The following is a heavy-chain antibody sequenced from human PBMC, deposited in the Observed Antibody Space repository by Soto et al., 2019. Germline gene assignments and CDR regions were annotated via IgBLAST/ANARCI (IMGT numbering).Heavy chain of an antibody. CDR3: ARAVRQQIPVYYYYMDV. Sequence: PSETLFLTCTVSGGSISSGGYYWSWIRQHPGKGLEWIGYIYYSGSTYYNPSLKSRVTISVDTSKIQFSLKLSSVTAADTAVYYCARAVRQQIPVYYYYMDVWGKGTTVTVSS. V-gene: IGHV4-31*03. CDR1: GGSISSGGYY. CDR2: IYYSGST. D-gene: IGHD3-10*01. J-gene: IGHJ6*03.